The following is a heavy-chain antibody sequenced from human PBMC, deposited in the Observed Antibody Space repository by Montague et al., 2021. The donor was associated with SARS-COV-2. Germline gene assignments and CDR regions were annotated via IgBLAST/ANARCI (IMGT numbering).Heavy chain of an antibody. CDR3: AREKYYFDSSSRRNDYLDY. J-gene: IGHJ4*02. V-gene: IGHV4-59*01. CDR2: IYYSGST. CDR1: GGSFTLYY. D-gene: IGHD3-22*01. Sequence: SETLSLTCNVSGGSFTLYYWSWIRQPPGRGLEWIGLIYYSGSTIYNPSLKSRVTMSVDTSKNQFSLRLTSVTAADTAVYYCAREKYYFDSSSRRNDYLDYWGQGTLVTVSS.